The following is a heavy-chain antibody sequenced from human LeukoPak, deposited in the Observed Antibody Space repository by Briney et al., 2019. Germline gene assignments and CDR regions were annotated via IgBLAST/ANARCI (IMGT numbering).Heavy chain of an antibody. CDR3: ARGFLRYFDWLSPPGGP. CDR1: GYTFTGYY. D-gene: IGHD3-9*01. Sequence: ASVKVSCKASGYTFTGYYMHWVRQAPGQGLEWMGWINPNSGGTNYAQKFQGRVTMTRDTSISTAYMELSRLRSDDTAVYYCARGFLRYFDWLSPPGGPWGQGTLVTVSS. CDR2: INPNSGGT. V-gene: IGHV1-2*02. J-gene: IGHJ5*02.